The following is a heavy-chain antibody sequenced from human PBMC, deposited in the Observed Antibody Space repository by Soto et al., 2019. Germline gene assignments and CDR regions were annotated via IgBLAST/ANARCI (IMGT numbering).Heavy chain of an antibody. CDR2: IFYSGIT. J-gene: IGHJ4*02. CDR3: ARGVLY. CDR1: GVSIGSGCYF. V-gene: IGHV4-31*03. Sequence: SLPLSLTCPISGVSIGSGCYFWSWIRHPPGKGLEWIGNIFYSGITYYNPSLKSRVTISVVTSKNQFSLKLSSVTAADTAVYFCARGVLYWGQGTLVTVS. D-gene: IGHD1-1*01.